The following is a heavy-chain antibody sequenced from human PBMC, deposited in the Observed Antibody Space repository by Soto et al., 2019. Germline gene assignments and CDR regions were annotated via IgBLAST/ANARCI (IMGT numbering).Heavy chain of an antibody. J-gene: IGHJ3*02. D-gene: IGHD3-16*01. CDR1: GGSISSYY. CDR2: IYHRGST. V-gene: IGHV4-59*01. CDR3: ARVVSVLLVLAFDI. Sequence: AETLSLTCTVSGGSISSYYWSWIRQPPGKGLEWIGYIYHRGSTNYNPSLKRRVTISVDTSKNQFSLKLSSVPAADTAVYYCARVVSVLLVLAFDIWAQGTMVTASS.